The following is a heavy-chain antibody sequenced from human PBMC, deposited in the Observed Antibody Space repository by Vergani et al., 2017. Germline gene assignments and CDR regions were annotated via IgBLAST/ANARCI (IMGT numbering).Heavy chain of an antibody. CDR3: ARVGTSSNRDYFDY. J-gene: IGHJ4*02. CDR1: GYTFTDYF. D-gene: IGHD2-2*01. Sequence: QVQLVQSGAEVKKPGPSVKVSCKASGYTFTDYFMHWVRQAPGQGLEGMGWINPNSGGTNYAQKFQGRVTMTRDTSISTAYMELSNLRSDDTAVYYCARVGTSSNRDYFDYWGQGTLVTVSS. V-gene: IGHV1-2*02. CDR2: INPNSGGT.